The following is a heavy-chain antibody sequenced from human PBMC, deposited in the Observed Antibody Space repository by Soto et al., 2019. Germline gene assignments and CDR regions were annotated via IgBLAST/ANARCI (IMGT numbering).Heavy chain of an antibody. CDR1: RFSFSSYG. D-gene: IGHD6-13*01. J-gene: IGHJ4*02. V-gene: IGHV3-48*01. CDR2: ISSSSSII. Sequence: EVQLVDSGGGLVHPGGSLRLSCVASRFSFSSYGMNWVRQAPGKGLGWVSYISSSSSIIYYADSVECRFTSSRDKPRISLYLKMNSLRAEDPAMYYDASDQPRYDSSNWDFDYCGQGTLVTVAS. CDR3: ASDQPRYDSSNWDFDY.